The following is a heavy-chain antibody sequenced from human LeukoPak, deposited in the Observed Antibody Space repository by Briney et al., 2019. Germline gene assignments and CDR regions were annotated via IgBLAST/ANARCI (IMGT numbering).Heavy chain of an antibody. CDR2: INPSGFST. D-gene: IGHD5-18*01. V-gene: IGHV1-46*01. Sequence: ASVKVSCKASGYTFTSYYMHWVRQAPGQGLEGMGIINPSGFSTTYAQKFQGRVTMTRDTSTSTVYMELSSLRSEDTAVYYCARDERDGGDTAMLGANNWFDPWGQGTLVTVSS. CDR3: ARDERDGGDTAMLGANNWFDP. J-gene: IGHJ5*02. CDR1: GYTFTSYY.